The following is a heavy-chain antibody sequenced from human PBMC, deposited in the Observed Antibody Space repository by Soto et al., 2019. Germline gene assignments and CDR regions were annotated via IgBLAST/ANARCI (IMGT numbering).Heavy chain of an antibody. CDR1: GFTFSSYG. J-gene: IGHJ6*02. V-gene: IGHV3-30*18. CDR3: AKDLSDLTYYYGSGSYSYYGMDV. D-gene: IGHD3-10*01. Sequence: QVQLVESGGGVVQPGRSLRLSCAASGFTFSSYGMHWVRQAPGKGLEWVAVISYDGSNKYYADSVKGRFTISRDNSKNTLYLQMNSLSAEDTAVYYCAKDLSDLTYYYGSGSYSYYGMDVWGQGTTVTVSS. CDR2: ISYDGSNK.